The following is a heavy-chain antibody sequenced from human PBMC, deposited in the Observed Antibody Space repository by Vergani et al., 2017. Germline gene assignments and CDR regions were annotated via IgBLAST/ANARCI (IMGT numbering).Heavy chain of an antibody. CDR2: IIPILGIA. J-gene: IGHJ4*02. Sequence: QVQLVQSGAEVKKPGSSVKVSCKASGGTFSSYAISWVRQAPGQGLEWMGRIIPILGIANYAQKFQGRVTITADKSTSTAYMELSSLRSEDTAVYYCARERTDYGYSIDYWGQGTLVTVSS. V-gene: IGHV1-69*04. CDR1: GGTFSSYA. D-gene: IGHD4-17*01. CDR3: ARERTDYGYSIDY.